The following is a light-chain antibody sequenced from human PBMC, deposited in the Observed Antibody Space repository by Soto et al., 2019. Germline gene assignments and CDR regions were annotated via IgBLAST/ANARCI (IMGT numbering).Light chain of an antibody. Sequence: QSVLTQPASVSGSPGQSITISCTGTSGDVGSYNYVSWYQQHPGKAPKLMIFDVSYRPSGVSNRFSGSKSGNTASLTISGLQAEDEADYYCTSYTGNTVVFGGGTKLTVL. V-gene: IGLV2-14*03. CDR1: SGDVGSYNY. J-gene: IGLJ3*02. CDR3: TSYTGNTVV. CDR2: DVS.